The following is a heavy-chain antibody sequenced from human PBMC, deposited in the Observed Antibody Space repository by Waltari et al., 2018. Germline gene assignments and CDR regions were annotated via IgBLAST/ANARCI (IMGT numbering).Heavy chain of an antibody. J-gene: IGHJ4*02. CDR3: ASFTTKTH. D-gene: IGHD1-1*01. CDR2: IYSGGST. V-gene: IGHV3-53*01. Sequence: EVQLVESGGGLIQPGGSLRLSCAASGFTVSNNYMGWVRQAPGKGLEWVSLIYSGGSTYYADSVKGRFTISRDNSRNTLYLQMNSLRAEDTAVYYCASFTTKTHWGQGTLVTVSS. CDR1: GFTVSNNY.